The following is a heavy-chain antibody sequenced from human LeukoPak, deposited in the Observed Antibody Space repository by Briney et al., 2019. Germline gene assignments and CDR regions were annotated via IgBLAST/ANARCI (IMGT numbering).Heavy chain of an antibody. J-gene: IGHJ4*02. Sequence: PGGFLRLSCAASGFTFSIYSMDWVRQAPGRGLEWVSSISSSGSYIYYADSLKGRFTISRDNAKNSLYLQMNSLRAEDTAVYYCARAPGYRGFLDYWGQGTLVTVSS. V-gene: IGHV3-21*01. D-gene: IGHD6-13*01. CDR1: GFTFSIYS. CDR2: ISSSGSYI. CDR3: ARAPGYRGFLDY.